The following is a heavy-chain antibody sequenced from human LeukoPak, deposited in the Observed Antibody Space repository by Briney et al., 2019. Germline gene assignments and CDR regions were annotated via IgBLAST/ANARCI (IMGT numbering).Heavy chain of an antibody. Sequence: ASVKVSCKTSGYTFTAYYMHWVRQAPGQGPEWLGWIDPNSGGTNYAQKFQDRVTMTKDTSISTAYMELSGLRSDDTAVYYCARALYYDILTGYQTHTYYFDYWGQGTLVTVSS. CDR1: GYTFTAYY. V-gene: IGHV1-2*02. CDR3: ARALYYDILTGYQTHTYYFDY. J-gene: IGHJ4*02. D-gene: IGHD3-9*01. CDR2: IDPNSGGT.